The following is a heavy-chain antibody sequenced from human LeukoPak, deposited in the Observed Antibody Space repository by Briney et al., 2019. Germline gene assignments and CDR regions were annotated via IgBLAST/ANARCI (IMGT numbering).Heavy chain of an antibody. V-gene: IGHV1-69-2*01. J-gene: IGHJ3*02. CDR3: ATPRYSSSVRAFDI. CDR1: GYTFTDYY. Sequence: ASVKTSCKVSGYTFTDYYMHWVQQAPGKGLEWMGLVDPEDGETIYAEKFQGRVTITADTSTDTAYMELSSLRSEDTAVYYCATPRYSSSVRAFDIWGQGTMVTVSS. D-gene: IGHD6-13*01. CDR2: VDPEDGET.